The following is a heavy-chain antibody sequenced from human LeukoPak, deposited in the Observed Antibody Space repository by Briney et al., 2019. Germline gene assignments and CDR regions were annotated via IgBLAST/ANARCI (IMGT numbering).Heavy chain of an antibody. CDR2: INHSGST. CDR1: GGSFSGYY. V-gene: IGHV4-34*01. Sequence: SETLSLTCAVYGGSFSGYYWSWIRQPPGKGLEWIGEINHSGSTNYNPSLKSRVTISVDTSKNQFSLKLSSVTAADTAVYYCARYWGGEYSGYDRYYYYGMDVWGQGTTVTVSS. J-gene: IGHJ6*02. CDR3: ARYWGGEYSGYDRYYYYGMDV. D-gene: IGHD5-12*01.